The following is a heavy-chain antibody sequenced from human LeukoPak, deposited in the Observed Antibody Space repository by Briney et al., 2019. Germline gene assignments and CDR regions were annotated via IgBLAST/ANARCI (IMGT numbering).Heavy chain of an antibody. D-gene: IGHD1-1*01. CDR2: INPNSGGT. V-gene: IGHV1-2*02. Sequence: ASVKVSCKASGYTFTGYYMHWVRQAPGQGLEWMGWINPNSGGTNYAQKFQGRVTMTTDTSTSTAYMELRSLRSDDTAVYYCARGGGGYNWIIDYWGQGTLVTVSS. J-gene: IGHJ4*02. CDR1: GYTFTGYY. CDR3: ARGGGGYNWIIDY.